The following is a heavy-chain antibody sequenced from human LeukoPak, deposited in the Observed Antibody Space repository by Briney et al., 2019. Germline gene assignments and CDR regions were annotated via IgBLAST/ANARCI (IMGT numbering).Heavy chain of an antibody. CDR3: ARRELLGYSYGLRSFNI. Sequence: GGSLRLSCAASGFTVSSNYMSWVRQAPGKGLEWVSVIYSGGIYNDGTTNYGDSVKGRFTISRDNDNNTLYLQMNSLRAEDTAVYYYARRELLGYSYGLRSFNIWGQGTTVTVSS. J-gene: IGHJ3*02. CDR2: IYSGGIYNDGTT. D-gene: IGHD5-18*01. V-gene: IGHV3-66*04. CDR1: GFTVSSNY.